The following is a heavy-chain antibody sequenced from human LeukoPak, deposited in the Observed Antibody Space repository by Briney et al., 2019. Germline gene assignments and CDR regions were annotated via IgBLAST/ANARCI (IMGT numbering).Heavy chain of an antibody. CDR1: GFTFNNAW. Sequence: GGSLRLSCAASGFTFNNAWMNWVRQAPGKGLEWVGRFKSKTDGGTIDYAAPVKGRFTISRDDSKNTLYLQMNSLRAEDTAVYYCAKSPYDSSGYFRGYFDYWGQGTLVTVSS. D-gene: IGHD3-22*01. CDR3: AKSPYDSSGYFRGYFDY. CDR2: FKSKTDGGTI. J-gene: IGHJ4*02. V-gene: IGHV3-15*07.